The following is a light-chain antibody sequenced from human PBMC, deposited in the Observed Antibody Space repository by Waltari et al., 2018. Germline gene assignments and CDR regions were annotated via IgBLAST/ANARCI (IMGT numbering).Light chain of an antibody. V-gene: IGKV3-15*01. CDR3: QQYNDWPRT. CDR1: QSVSSN. CDR2: GAS. J-gene: IGKJ1*01. Sequence: EIVMTQSPATLSVSPGERATLSCRASQSVSSNLAWYQQKPGQSPRLLIYGASTRATCIAARVSGSGSGTEFTLTISSLQSEDFALYYCQQYNDWPRTFGQGTKVEI.